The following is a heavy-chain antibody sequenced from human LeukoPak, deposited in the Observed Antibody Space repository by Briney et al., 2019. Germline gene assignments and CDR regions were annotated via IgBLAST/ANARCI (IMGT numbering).Heavy chain of an antibody. CDR1: GYTFTSYG. Sequence: ASVKVSCKASGYTFTSYGISWVRQAPGQGLEWMGWISAYNGNTNYAQKLQGRVTMTTDTSKSTDYMELRSLRSDDTAVYYCARMVLVPDYWGQGTLVTVSS. J-gene: IGHJ4*02. V-gene: IGHV1-18*01. D-gene: IGHD2-8*01. CDR3: ARMVLVPDY. CDR2: ISAYNGNT.